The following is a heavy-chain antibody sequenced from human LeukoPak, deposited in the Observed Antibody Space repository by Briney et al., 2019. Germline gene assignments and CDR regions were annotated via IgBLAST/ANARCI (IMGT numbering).Heavy chain of an antibody. Sequence: GESLKISCKGSGHSFTSYWIGWVRQMPGKGLEWMGIIYPGDSDTRYSPSFQGQVTISADKSISTAYLQWSSLKASDTAMYYCARYPTTSFYYYYGMDVWGQGTTVTVSS. J-gene: IGHJ6*02. V-gene: IGHV5-51*01. CDR3: ARYPTTSFYYYYGMDV. CDR2: IYPGDSDT. CDR1: GHSFTSYW. D-gene: IGHD2/OR15-2a*01.